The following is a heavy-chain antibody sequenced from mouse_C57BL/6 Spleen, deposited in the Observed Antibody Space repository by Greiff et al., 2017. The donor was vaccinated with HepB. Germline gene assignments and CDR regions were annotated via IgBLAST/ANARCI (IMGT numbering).Heavy chain of an antibody. CDR1: GFNFTSYW. J-gene: IGHJ1*03. CDR2: IDPSDRYT. D-gene: IGHD4-1*01. CDR3: ARLGTGYFDV. Sequence: QVQLQQPVAELVKPGASVKLSCKASGFNFTSYWMQWVKQRPGQGLEWIGKIDPSDRYTKYAQKFKGKATITVDTSSNTAYMQLSSLTSEDSAVYYCARLGTGYFDVWGTGTTVTVSS. V-gene: IGHV1-50*01.